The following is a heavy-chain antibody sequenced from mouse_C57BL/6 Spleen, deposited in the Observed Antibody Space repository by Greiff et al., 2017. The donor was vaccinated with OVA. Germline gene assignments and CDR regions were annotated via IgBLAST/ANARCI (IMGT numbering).Heavy chain of an antibody. V-gene: IGHV5-4*01. CDR3: ARDKAGLYFDY. J-gene: IGHJ2*01. Sequence: EVQLVESGGGLVTPGGSLKLSCAASGFPFSSYAMSWVRQTPEKRLAWVATISDGGSYTYYPDNVKGRFTISRDNAKNHLYLQMSHLKSEDTAMYYCARDKAGLYFDYWGQGTTLTVSS. D-gene: IGHD3-1*01. CDR2: ISDGGSYT. CDR1: GFPFSSYA.